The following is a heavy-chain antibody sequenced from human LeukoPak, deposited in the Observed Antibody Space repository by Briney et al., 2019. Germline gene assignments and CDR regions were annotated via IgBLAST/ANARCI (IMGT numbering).Heavy chain of an antibody. Sequence: ASVKVSCKASGYTFTSYGISWVRQAPGQGLEWMGWISAYNGNTNYAQKLQGRVTMTTDTSTSTAYMELRSLRPDDTAVYYCTRDKWRPGDYYMDVWGKGTTVTVSS. J-gene: IGHJ6*03. CDR2: ISAYNGNT. CDR3: TRDKWRPGDYYMDV. D-gene: IGHD5-12*01. CDR1: GYTFTSYG. V-gene: IGHV1-18*01.